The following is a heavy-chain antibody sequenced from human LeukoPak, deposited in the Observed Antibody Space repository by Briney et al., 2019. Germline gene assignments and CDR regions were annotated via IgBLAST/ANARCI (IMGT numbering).Heavy chain of an antibody. CDR1: GFTFSSYA. D-gene: IGHD1-26*01. CDR2: IRGSGGST. CDR3: AQDRQSGSYYLIDAFDI. V-gene: IGHV3-23*01. Sequence: GGSLRLSCAASGFTFSSYAMSWVRQTPGKGLEWVSAIRGSGGSTYYADSVKGRFTISRDNSKNTLYLQMNSLRAEDTAVYYCAQDRQSGSYYLIDAFDIWGQGTMVTVSS. J-gene: IGHJ3*02.